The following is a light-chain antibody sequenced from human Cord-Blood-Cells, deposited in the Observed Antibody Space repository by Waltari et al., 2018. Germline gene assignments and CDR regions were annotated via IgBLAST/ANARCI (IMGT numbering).Light chain of an antibody. CDR2: GAS. CDR1: QSVSSSY. V-gene: IGKV3-20*01. CDR3: QQYGSSQIT. J-gene: IGKJ5*01. Sequence: EIVLTQSPGTLSLSHGERATLSCRASQSVSSSYLAWYQQKPGKAPRLLIYGASSRATGIPDRFSGSGSGTDFTLTISRLEPEDFAVYYCQQYGSSQITFGQGTRLEIK.